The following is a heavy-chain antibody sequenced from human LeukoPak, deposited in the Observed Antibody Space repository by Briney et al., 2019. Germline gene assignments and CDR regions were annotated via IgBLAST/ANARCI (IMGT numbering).Heavy chain of an antibody. V-gene: IGHV3-48*01. D-gene: IGHD3-10*01. CDR2: IRSRSSTI. CDR3: ARALWFGETFPAY. CDR1: GFTMSSYS. Sequence: PGGSLRLSCAACGFTMSSYSMKWVREAPGKGLQGVSHIRSRSSTIYYADSVRGRFTISKDNAKNSLYLQMNSVRAEATAVYYCARALWFGETFPAYWGQGTLVTVSS. J-gene: IGHJ4*02.